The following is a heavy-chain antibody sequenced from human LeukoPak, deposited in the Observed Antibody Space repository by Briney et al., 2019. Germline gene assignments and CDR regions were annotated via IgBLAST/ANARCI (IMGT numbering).Heavy chain of an antibody. CDR1: GFTFSNHY. CDR2: TRNKVNSYTT. V-gene: IGHV3-72*01. Sequence: GGSLRLSCAASGFTFSNHYMDWVRQAPGKGLEWVAHTRNKVNSYTTEYAASVKGRFTISRANATNSLYLQMNGLRAEDTAVYYCARGEYGSGSYHIDDWGQGTLVTVSS. D-gene: IGHD3-10*01. J-gene: IGHJ4*02. CDR3: ARGEYGSGSYHIDD.